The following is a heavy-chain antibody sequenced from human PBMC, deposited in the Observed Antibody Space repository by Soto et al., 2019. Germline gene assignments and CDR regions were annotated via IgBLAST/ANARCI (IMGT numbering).Heavy chain of an antibody. V-gene: IGHV3-23*01. Sequence: PGGSLRLSCAASGFIFNNYAMTWVRQAPGKGLEWVSIISGSGDTAFYADSVKGRFTISRDNSKNTLYLQMNSLRAEDTAVYYCAKDCYGSGRGVCYYAMDVWGQGTTVTVSS. CDR3: AKDCYGSGRGVCYYAMDV. J-gene: IGHJ6*02. CDR1: GFIFNNYA. CDR2: ISGSGDTA. D-gene: IGHD3-10*01.